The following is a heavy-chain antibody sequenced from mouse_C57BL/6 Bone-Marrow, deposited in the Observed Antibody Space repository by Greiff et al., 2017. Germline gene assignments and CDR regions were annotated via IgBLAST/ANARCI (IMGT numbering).Heavy chain of an antibody. CDR1: GYSITSGYY. CDR2: IRYDGSN. Sequence: ESGPGLVKPSQSLSLTCSVTGYSITSGYYWNWIRQFPGNKLEWMDYIRYDGSNNYNPSLKNRISITRDTSKNQFFLKLNSVTTEDTATYYCASGSYFDYWGQGTTLTVSS. J-gene: IGHJ2*01. CDR3: ASGSYFDY. D-gene: IGHD4-1*01. V-gene: IGHV3-6*01.